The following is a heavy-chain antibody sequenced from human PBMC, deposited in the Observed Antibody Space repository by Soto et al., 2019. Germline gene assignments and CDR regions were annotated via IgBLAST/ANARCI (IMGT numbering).Heavy chain of an antibody. CDR1: GGTLNTNA. CDR3: ARGGFVAGLYNAMDA. Sequence: QVQLVQSGAEVKKAGSSVMVSCKASGGTLNTNAISWVRQAPGQGLEWMGAIIPMFGSPKYAQKFLGRVTITADNPTSTIYMEMITLTSADTAVYYCARGGFVAGLYNAMDAWGQGTTVAVSS. V-gene: IGHV1-69*06. CDR2: IIPMFGSP. J-gene: IGHJ6*02. D-gene: IGHD6-19*01.